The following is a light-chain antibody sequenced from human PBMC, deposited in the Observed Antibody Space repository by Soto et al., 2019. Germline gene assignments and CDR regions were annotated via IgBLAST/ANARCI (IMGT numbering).Light chain of an antibody. Sequence: SPGERATLSCRASQSVRSNLAWYQQKPGQAHRLLIYGASTRATGITDRLSQSGCETELTLPNSCLPSEDFATYFCQQYYSYPLALGGGTKV. V-gene: IGKV3-15*01. CDR1: QSVRSN. CDR3: QQYYSYPLA. J-gene: IGKJ4*01. CDR2: GAS.